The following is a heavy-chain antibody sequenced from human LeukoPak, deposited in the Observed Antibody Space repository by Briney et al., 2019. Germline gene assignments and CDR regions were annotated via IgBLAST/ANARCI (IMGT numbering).Heavy chain of an antibody. D-gene: IGHD3-22*01. CDR3: ARGDYYDSSGYYYEAY. J-gene: IGHJ4*02. V-gene: IGHV3-21*01. CDR1: GFTFSSYS. CDR2: ISTTSSYI. Sequence: GGSLRLSCAASGFTFSSYSMNWVRLAPGKGLEWVSSISTTSSYIYYADSVKGRFTISRDNAKNSLYLQMNSLRAEDTAVYYCARGDYYDSSGYYYEAYWGQGTLVTVSS.